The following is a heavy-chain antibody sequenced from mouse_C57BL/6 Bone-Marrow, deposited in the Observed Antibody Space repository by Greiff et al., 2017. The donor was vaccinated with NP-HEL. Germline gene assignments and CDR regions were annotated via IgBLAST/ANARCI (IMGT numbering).Heavy chain of an antibody. D-gene: IGHD2-1*01. V-gene: IGHV1-82*01. CDR1: GYAFSSSW. CDR3: ARMGNWTFAY. J-gene: IGHJ3*01. CDR2: IYPGDGDT. Sequence: QVQLQQSGPELVKPGASVKISCKASGYAFSSSWMNWVKQRPGKGLEWIGRIYPGDGDTNYNGKFKGKATLTADKSSSTAYMQLSSLTSEDSAVYFCARMGNWTFAYWGQGTLVTVSA.